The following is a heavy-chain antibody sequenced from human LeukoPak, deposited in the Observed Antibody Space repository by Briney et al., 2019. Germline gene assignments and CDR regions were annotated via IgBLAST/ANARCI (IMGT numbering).Heavy chain of an antibody. CDR3: ARDCVYCTRATCSSHLPEPPSLDY. CDR2: IWFDESNK. CDR1: GFTFNNYG. J-gene: IGHJ4*02. D-gene: IGHD2-2*01. V-gene: IGHV3-33*01. Sequence: PGGSLRLSCAASGFTFNNYGMHWVRQAPGKGLEWLAFIWFDESNKFYAASVKGRFTISRDNSKNTLYLQMNSLRAEGTAVYYCARDCVYCTRATCSSHLPEPPSLDYWGQGTLVTVSS.